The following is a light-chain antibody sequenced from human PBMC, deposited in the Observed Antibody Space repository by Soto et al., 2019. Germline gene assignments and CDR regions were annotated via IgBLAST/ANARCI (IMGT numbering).Light chain of an antibody. CDR3: QQYGSSPPT. Sequence: VMTQSPDSLAVSLGERATLSCRASQSISRYLAWYQQKPGQGPRLLIYGASSRATGTPDRFSGSGSGTDFTLTINRLEPEDFALYYCQQYGSSPPTFGQGTKVDIK. V-gene: IGKV3-20*01. CDR2: GAS. J-gene: IGKJ1*01. CDR1: QSISRY.